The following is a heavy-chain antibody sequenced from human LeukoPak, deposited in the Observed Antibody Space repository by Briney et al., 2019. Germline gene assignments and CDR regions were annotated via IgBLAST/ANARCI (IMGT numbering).Heavy chain of an antibody. J-gene: IGHJ4*02. D-gene: IGHD4-17*01. CDR2: IKSKTDGGTT. V-gene: IGHV3-15*01. CDR1: GFTFSNAW. CDR3: AAVSVDYGDSSSDF. Sequence: PGGSLRLSCAASGFTFSNAWMSWVRQAPGKGLECVVRIKSKTDGGTTDYAEPVKGRFTISRDDSKKTLYLQMNSLKTEDTALYYCAAVSVDYGDSSSDFWGQGTLVTVSS.